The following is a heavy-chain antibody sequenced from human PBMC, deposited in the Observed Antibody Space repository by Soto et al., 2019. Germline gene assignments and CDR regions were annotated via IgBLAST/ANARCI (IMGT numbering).Heavy chain of an antibody. CDR1: GYIFTSQG. CDR3: ARERTRALDY. D-gene: IGHD1-7*01. CDR2: ISTYNGNP. V-gene: IGHV1-18*01. J-gene: IGHJ4*02. Sequence: QIQLVQSGAEVKKPGASVKVSCKASGYIFTSQGISWVRQAPGQGLEWMGWISTYNGNPNYAQKLQGRVTMTTNTATTPSFLELRSLTSDDTAVYYCARERTRALDYWGQGNAVIVSS.